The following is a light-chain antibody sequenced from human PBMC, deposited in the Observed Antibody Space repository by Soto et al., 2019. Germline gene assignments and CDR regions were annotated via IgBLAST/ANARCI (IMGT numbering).Light chain of an antibody. J-gene: IGKJ1*01. CDR2: DAS. V-gene: IGKV3-15*01. CDR3: QQYNNWPPTWT. Sequence: EIVMTQSXATLSVSPGDXXXXXXXAIQTIGSNLAWYQQKPFXPPILLIYDASTRXTDIPARFTGSGSGTEFTLTISSLQSEDFAVFYCQQYNNWPPTWTFGQGTKVDIK. CDR1: QTIGSN.